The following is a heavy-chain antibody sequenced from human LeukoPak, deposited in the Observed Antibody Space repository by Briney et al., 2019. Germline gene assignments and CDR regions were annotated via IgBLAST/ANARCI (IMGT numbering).Heavy chain of an antibody. Sequence: GGSLRLSCAASGFTFSSYAMHWVRQAPGQGLEWMGIINPSGGSTSYAQKFQGRVTMTRDTSTSTVYMELSSLRSEDTAVYYCARVSRINYGGNSPFGYWGQGTLVTVSS. J-gene: IGHJ4*02. CDR3: ARVSRINYGGNSPFGY. V-gene: IGHV1-46*01. CDR2: INPSGGST. D-gene: IGHD4-23*01. CDR1: GFTFSSYA.